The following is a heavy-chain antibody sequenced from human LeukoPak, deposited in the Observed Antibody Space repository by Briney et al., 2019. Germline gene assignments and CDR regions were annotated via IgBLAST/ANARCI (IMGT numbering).Heavy chain of an antibody. J-gene: IGHJ4*02. V-gene: IGHV3-74*03. D-gene: IGHD3-10*01. CDR2: INSDGSST. CDR1: GFTFSRYW. CDR3: VRDNYGVDY. Sequence: GGSLRLSCAASGFTFSRYWMQWVRQAPGQGLVWLSHINSDGSSTTYADSVRGRFTTSRDNAKNTLYLQMNSLRAEDTAVYYCVRDNYGVDYWGQGTLSPSPQ.